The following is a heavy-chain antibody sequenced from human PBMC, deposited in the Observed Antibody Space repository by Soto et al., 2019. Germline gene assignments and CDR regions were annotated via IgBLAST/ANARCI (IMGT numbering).Heavy chain of an antibody. D-gene: IGHD1-26*01. CDR3: AGERVGTTGIDF. V-gene: IGHV1-8*03. J-gene: IGHJ4*02. Sequence: QAQLVQSGAEVKKPGASVKVSCKASGYTFTGYDINWVRQATGQGLEWMGWMNPNSGNTGYAQNFQGRVTITRDNSITTAYMELTSLRDDDSAVYYCAGERVGTTGIDFWGQGTVVTVSS. CDR1: GYTFTGYD. CDR2: MNPNSGNT.